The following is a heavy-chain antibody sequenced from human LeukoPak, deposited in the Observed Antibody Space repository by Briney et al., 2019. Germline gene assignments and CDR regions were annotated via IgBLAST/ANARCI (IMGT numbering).Heavy chain of an antibody. CDR2: INHSGST. J-gene: IGHJ5*02. V-gene: IGHV4-34*01. CDR1: GGSFSGYY. CDR3: ARRPVLLWFGESNWFDP. D-gene: IGHD3-10*01. Sequence: SETLSLTCAVYGGSFSGYYWSWIRQPPGKGLEWIGEINHSGSTNYNPSLKSRVTISVDTSKNQFSLKLSSVTAADTAVYYCARRPVLLWFGESNWFDPWGQGTLVTVSS.